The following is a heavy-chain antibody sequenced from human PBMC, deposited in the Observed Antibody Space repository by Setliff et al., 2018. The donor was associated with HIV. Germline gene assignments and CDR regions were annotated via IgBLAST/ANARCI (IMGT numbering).Heavy chain of an antibody. CDR2: IYYSGSA. CDR3: ARGGTVSADFDS. D-gene: IGHD6-19*01. V-gene: IGHV4-39*07. CDR1: GGSISSSNYY. Sequence: PSETLSLTCTVSGGSISSSNYYWGWIRQPPGKGLEWIGSIYYSGSAYYNPSFKSRVTLSVDTSENQFSLRLSSVTAADTAVYFCARGGTVSADFDSWGQGTLVTVSS. J-gene: IGHJ4*02.